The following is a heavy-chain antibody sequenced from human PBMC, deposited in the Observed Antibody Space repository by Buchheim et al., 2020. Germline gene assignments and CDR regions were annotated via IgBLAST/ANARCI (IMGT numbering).Heavy chain of an antibody. J-gene: IGHJ4*02. Sequence: QVQLVESGGGVVQPGGSLRLSCAASVFNFSTFGMHWVRQAPGKGLEWVAVTSYDGRNEYYEDSVKGRFTISRDNSKNTLYLQMNSLGAEDTAVYYCAKVGYGSGSYLPRSFDYWGQGTL. CDR2: TSYDGRNE. CDR3: AKVGYGSGSYLPRSFDY. V-gene: IGHV3-30*18. D-gene: IGHD3-10*01. CDR1: VFNFSTFG.